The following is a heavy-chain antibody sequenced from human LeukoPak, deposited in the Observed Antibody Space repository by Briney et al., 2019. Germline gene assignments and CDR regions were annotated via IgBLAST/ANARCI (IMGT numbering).Heavy chain of an antibody. Sequence: SETLSLTCTVSGGSISSYYWSWIRQPPGKGLEWIGEINHSGSTNYNPSLKSRVTISVDTSKNQFSLKLSSVTAADTAVYYCARNGGSGSYGWFDPWGQGTLVTVSS. V-gene: IGHV4-34*01. CDR2: INHSGST. J-gene: IGHJ5*02. D-gene: IGHD1-26*01. CDR3: ARNGGSGSYGWFDP. CDR1: GGSISSYY.